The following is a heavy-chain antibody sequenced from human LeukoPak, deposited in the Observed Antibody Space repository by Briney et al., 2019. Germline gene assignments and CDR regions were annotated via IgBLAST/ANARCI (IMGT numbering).Heavy chain of an antibody. V-gene: IGHV5-51*01. D-gene: IGHD4-11*01. J-gene: IGHJ4*02. CDR3: ARLPTTVTTFDYFDY. CDR1: GYSFTSYW. CDR2: IYPGHSDT. Sequence: GESLKISCKRSGYSFTSYWIGWVRQMPGKGLEWMGIIYPGHSDTRYSPSFQGQVTISADKSISTAYLQWSSLKASDTAMYYCARLPTTVTTFDYFDYWGQGTLVTVSS.